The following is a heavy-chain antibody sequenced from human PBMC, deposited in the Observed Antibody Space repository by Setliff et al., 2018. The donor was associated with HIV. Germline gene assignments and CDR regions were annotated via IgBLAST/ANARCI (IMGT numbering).Heavy chain of an antibody. CDR1: GGSISTSSYY. J-gene: IGHJ4*02. Sequence: PSEALSLTCTVSGGSISTSSYYWGWVRQPPGKGLEWIGSIKSSGNTYHSPSLKNRVSMTVDTSNNQFSLKLSSVTAADTAVYYCARVNGEPYYFDYWGQGTLVTVSS. CDR2: IKSSGNT. CDR3: ARVNGEPYYFDY. D-gene: IGHD2-8*01. V-gene: IGHV4-39*01.